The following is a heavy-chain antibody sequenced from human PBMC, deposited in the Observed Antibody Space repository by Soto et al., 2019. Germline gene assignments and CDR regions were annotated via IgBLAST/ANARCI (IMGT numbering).Heavy chain of an antibody. CDR1: GVSLTSGNW. V-gene: IGHV4-4*01. CDR3: ARIGSDTTLSRRYLGI. CDR2: IFHYGTA. J-gene: IGHJ4*02. D-gene: IGHD2-2*03. Sequence: SMWLTCSVSGVSLTSGNWWTWVRQSPQRGLEYIGEIFHYGTANYYPSFESRFSLSVATSRNQFSLKLTSVTGADTAVCLFARIGSDTTLSRRYLGIGGPETLITVSS.